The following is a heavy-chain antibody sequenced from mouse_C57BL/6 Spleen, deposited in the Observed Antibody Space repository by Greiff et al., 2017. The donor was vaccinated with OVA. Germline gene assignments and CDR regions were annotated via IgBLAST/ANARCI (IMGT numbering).Heavy chain of an antibody. CDR1: GFSLTSYA. D-gene: IGHD2-2*01. CDR2: IWTGGGT. V-gene: IGHV2-9-1*01. CDR3: ASIYYGYDGYAMDY. J-gene: IGHJ4*01. Sequence: VKLMESGPGLVAPSQSLSITCTVSGFSLTSYAISWVRQPPGKGLEWLGVIWTGGGTNYNSALKSRLSISKDNSKSQVFLKMNSLQTDDTARYYCASIYYGYDGYAMDYWGQGTSVTVSS.